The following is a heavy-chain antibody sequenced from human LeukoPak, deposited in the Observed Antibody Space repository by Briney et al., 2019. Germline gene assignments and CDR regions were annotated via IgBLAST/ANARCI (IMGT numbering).Heavy chain of an antibody. D-gene: IGHD3-22*01. CDR1: GGSISSYY. Sequence: SETLSLTCTVSGGSISSYYWNWIRQPPGKGLEWIGYIYYIGSTNYNPSLKSRVTISVDTSKNQFSLKLSSVTAADTAVYYCATLGGYSYYYDSSGYRLGELDYWGQGTLVTVSS. J-gene: IGHJ4*02. CDR2: IYYIGST. CDR3: ATLGGYSYYYDSSGYRLGELDY. V-gene: IGHV4-59*01.